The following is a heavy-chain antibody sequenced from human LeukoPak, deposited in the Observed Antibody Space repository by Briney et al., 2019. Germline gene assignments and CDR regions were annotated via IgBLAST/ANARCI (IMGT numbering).Heavy chain of an antibody. CDR1: GFTFSSYA. CDR3: AKTRYSSGWYGYYFDY. Sequence: GGSLRLSCAASGFTFSSYAMSWVRQAPGKGLEWVSAISGSGGSTYYADSVKGRFTISRDNSKNTLYLQMNSLRAEDTALYYCAKTRYSSGWYGYYFDYWGQGTLVTVSS. J-gene: IGHJ4*02. D-gene: IGHD6-19*01. V-gene: IGHV3-23*01. CDR2: ISGSGGST.